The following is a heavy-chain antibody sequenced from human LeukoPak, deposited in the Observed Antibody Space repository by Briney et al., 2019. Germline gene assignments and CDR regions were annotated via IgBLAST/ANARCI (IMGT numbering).Heavy chain of an antibody. CDR3: ASRSRGDGYNWGAFDI. V-gene: IGHV1-8*01. CDR2: MNPNSGNT. J-gene: IGHJ3*02. Sequence: ASVKVSCKASGYTFTSYDINWVRQATEQGLEWMGWMNPNSGNTGYAQKFQGRVTMTRNTSISTAYMELSSLRSEDTAVYYCASRSRGDGYNWGAFDIWGQGTMVTVSS. D-gene: IGHD5-24*01. CDR1: GYTFTSYD.